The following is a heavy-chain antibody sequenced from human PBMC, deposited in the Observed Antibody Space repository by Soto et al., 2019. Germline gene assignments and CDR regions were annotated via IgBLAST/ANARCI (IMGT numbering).Heavy chain of an antibody. V-gene: IGHV4-59*08. CDR3: ARGGYYDNAWEKLSYYGLDV. CDR2: IYYSDSA. J-gene: IGHJ6*02. D-gene: IGHD3-22*01. Sequence: ASETLSLTCKVSGGSISSYYWSWIRQPPGKGLQYIGYIYYSDSANYNPSLKSRVTISVDTSRNQFSLTLNSVTAADTGVYYCARGGYYDNAWEKLSYYGLDVWGQGTTVTVSS. CDR1: GGSISSYY.